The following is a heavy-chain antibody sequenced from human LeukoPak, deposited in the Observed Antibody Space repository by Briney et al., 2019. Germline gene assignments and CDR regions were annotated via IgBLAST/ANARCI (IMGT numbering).Heavy chain of an antibody. D-gene: IGHD3-22*01. Sequence: TGGSLRLSCAASGFTFSSYAMSWDRQAPGKGLEWVSAISGSGGSTYYADSVKGRFTISRDNSKNTLYLQMNSLRAEDTAVYYCAKSGGYYYVDYFDYWGQGTLVTVSS. CDR3: AKSGGYYYVDYFDY. V-gene: IGHV3-23*01. CDR1: GFTFSSYA. J-gene: IGHJ4*02. CDR2: ISGSGGST.